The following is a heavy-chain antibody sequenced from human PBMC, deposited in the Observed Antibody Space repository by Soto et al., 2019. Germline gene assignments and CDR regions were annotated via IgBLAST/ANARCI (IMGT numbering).Heavy chain of an antibody. J-gene: IGHJ6*04. V-gene: IGHV1-69*12. CDR1: GGTFSSYA. Sequence: QVQLVQSGAEVKKPGSSVKVSCKASGGTFSSYAISWVRQAPGQGLEWMGGIIPIVGTANYAQKFQDRVTITADEATSTAYMELSSLRSEDTAVYYCASPTKPLYYYYGMDVWGEGTTFTVSS. D-gene: IGHD1-1*01. CDR3: ASPTKPLYYYYGMDV. CDR2: IIPIVGTA.